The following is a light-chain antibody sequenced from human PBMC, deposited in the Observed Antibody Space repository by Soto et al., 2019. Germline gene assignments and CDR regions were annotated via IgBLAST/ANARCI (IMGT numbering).Light chain of an antibody. CDR1: QSVSSTF. J-gene: IGKJ1*01. CDR3: QQVDRSVM. CDR2: GAS. V-gene: IGKV3-20*01. Sequence: EIVLTQSPGSLSLSPGERATLSCRASQSVSSTFFAWYQQRPGQAPRLRMYGASSRATGIQERLSGSGSGTDFTLTISRLEPEDFAVYYCQQVDRSVMLGQGTKVEIK.